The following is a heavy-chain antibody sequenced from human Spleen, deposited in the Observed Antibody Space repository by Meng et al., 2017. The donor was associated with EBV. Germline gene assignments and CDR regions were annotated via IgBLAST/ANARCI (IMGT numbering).Heavy chain of an antibody. Sequence: QVQLQESGPGLVKPSGTLFRTCAVSGGSISSSNWWSWVRQPPGKGLEWIGEIYPSGSTNYNPSLKSRVTISVDKSKNQFSLRLNSVTAADTAVYYCARAPNDGYHPLGYWGQGTLVTVSS. J-gene: IGHJ4*02. V-gene: IGHV4-4*02. CDR3: ARAPNDGYHPLGY. CDR2: IYPSGST. D-gene: IGHD5-24*01. CDR1: GGSISSSNW.